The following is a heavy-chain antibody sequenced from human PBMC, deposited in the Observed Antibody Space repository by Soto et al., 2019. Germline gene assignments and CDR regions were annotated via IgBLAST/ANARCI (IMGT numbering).Heavy chain of an antibody. CDR2: INPSGGST. Sequence: ASVKVSCKASGYTFTSYYMHWVRQAPGQGLEWMGIINPSGGSTSYAQKFQGRVTMTRDTSTSTVYMELSSLRSEDTAVYYCARESSIVVVTAIHNWFDPWGQGTLVTVSS. V-gene: IGHV1-46*01. CDR3: ARESSIVVVTAIHNWFDP. CDR1: GYTFTSYY. J-gene: IGHJ5*02. D-gene: IGHD2-21*02.